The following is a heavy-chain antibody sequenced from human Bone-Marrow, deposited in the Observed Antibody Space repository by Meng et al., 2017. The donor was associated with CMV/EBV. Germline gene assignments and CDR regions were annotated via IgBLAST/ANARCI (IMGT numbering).Heavy chain of an antibody. CDR3: ASNLPAADY. V-gene: IGHV3-48*04. J-gene: IGHJ4*02. CDR2: ISSNSDTI. Sequence: GESLKISCVASGFTFSGCTMNWVRQAPGKGLEWVSYISSNSDTIYYADSVRGRFTISRDNAKNSLYLQMSSLRAEDTAVYFCASNLPAADYWGQGTLVTVSS. CDR1: GFTFSGCT. D-gene: IGHD2-2*01.